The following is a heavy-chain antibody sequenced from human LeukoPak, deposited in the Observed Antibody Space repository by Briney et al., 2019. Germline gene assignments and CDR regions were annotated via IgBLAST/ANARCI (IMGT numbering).Heavy chain of an antibody. CDR3: ARDDALGDNALDI. CDR2: ILNDGSQE. Sequence: GGSLRLSCAASGLTFSSYGMHWVRQAPGKGLEWVAVILNDGSQEKYADSVKGRFTISRDNSKNTLFLQMNSLRAEDTAVYYCARDDALGDNALDIWGQGTMVTVSS. J-gene: IGHJ3*02. V-gene: IGHV3-33*01. D-gene: IGHD3-16*01. CDR1: GLTFSSYG.